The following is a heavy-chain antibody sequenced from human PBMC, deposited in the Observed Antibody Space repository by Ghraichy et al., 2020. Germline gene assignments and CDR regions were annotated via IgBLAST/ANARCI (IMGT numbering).Heavy chain of an antibody. CDR3: ARVVAGQSGSYHFDY. CDR2: IYTSGST. CDR1: GGSISSYY. J-gene: IGHJ4*02. D-gene: IGHD1-26*01. V-gene: IGHV4-4*07. Sequence: SETLSLTCTVSGGSISSYYWSWIRQPAGKGLKWIGRIYTSGSTNYNPSLKSRVTMSVDTSKNQFSLKLSSVTAADTAVYYCARVVAGQSGSYHFDYWGQGTLVTVSS.